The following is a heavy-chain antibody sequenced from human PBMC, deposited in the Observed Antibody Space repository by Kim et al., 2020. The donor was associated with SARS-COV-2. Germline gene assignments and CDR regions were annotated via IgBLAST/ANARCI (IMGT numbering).Heavy chain of an antibody. CDR1: GFTFSSYA. V-gene: IGHV3-64D*06. CDR2: ISSNGGST. D-gene: IGHD3-10*02. Sequence: GGSLRLSCSASGFTFSSYAMHWVRQAPGKGLEYVSAISSNGGSTYYADSVKGRFTISRDNSKNTLYLQMSSLRAEDTAVYYCGCSGSNDAFDIWGQGTMVTVSS. J-gene: IGHJ3*02. CDR3: GCSGSNDAFDI.